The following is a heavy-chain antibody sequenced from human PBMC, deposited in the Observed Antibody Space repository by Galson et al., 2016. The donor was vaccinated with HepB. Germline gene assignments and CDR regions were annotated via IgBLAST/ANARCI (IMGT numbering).Heavy chain of an antibody. Sequence: SLRLSCAASGFSLSNCGMHWVRQAPGKGLEWVAVVSDDGTNKYYADSVKGRFTISKDNSKNTLYLQMNSLRAEDTAVYYCAKPETRPYDILTGYSHFDYWGQGTLVTVSS. CDR1: GFSLSNCG. CDR3: AKPETRPYDILTGYSHFDY. D-gene: IGHD3-9*01. CDR2: VSDDGTNK. J-gene: IGHJ4*02. V-gene: IGHV3-30*18.